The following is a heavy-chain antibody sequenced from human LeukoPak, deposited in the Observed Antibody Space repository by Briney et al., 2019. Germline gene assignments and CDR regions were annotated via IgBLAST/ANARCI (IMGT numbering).Heavy chain of an antibody. J-gene: IGHJ4*02. V-gene: IGHV1-69*01. CDR3: ARDLVGATSY. D-gene: IGHD1-26*01. CDR2: IIPIFGTA. Sequence: ASVKVSCKASGGTFSSYAISWVRQAPGQGLEWMGGIIPIFGTANYAQKFQGRVTITADESTSTAYMELRSLRSDDTAVYYCARDLVGATSYWGQGTLVTVSS. CDR1: GGTFSSYA.